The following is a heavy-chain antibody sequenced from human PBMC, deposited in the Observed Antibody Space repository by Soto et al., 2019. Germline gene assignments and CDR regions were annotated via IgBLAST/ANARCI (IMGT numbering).Heavy chain of an antibody. D-gene: IGHD3-10*01. CDR1: GFTFSSYG. CDR2: IWYDGSNK. J-gene: IGHJ4*02. V-gene: IGHV3-33*01. CDR3: ARDRIGGSGSFFDY. Sequence: GSLRLSCAASGFTFSSYGMHWVRQAPGKGLEWVAVIWYDGSNKYYADSVKGRFTISRDNSKNTLYLQMNSLRAEDTAVYYCARDRIGGSGSFFDYWGQGTLVPVSS.